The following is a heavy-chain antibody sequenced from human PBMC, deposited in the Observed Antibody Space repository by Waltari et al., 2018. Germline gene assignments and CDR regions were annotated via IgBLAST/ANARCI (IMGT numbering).Heavy chain of an antibody. CDR3: ARPGYYDSSGYCFDY. Sequence: EVQLVQSGAEVKKPGESLKISCKGSGYSFTSYWIGWVRQMPGKGLEWMGIIYPGDSDTRDSPPFQGQVTISADKSISTAYLQWSSLKASDTAMYYCARPGYYDSSGYCFDYWGQGTLVTVSS. V-gene: IGHV5-51*01. CDR2: IYPGDSDT. J-gene: IGHJ4*02. D-gene: IGHD3-22*01. CDR1: GYSFTSYW.